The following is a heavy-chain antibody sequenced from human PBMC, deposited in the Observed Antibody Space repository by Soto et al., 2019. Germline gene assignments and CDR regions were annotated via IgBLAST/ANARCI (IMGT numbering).Heavy chain of an antibody. CDR1: GFTFNNFA. J-gene: IGHJ4*02. Sequence: EVQLLESGGGLVQPGGSLRLSCTASGFTFNNFAMSWVRQAPGEGLEWVSAISDSGSSTYYADSVKGRFSISRDNSKNTLYLQMNSLRAEDTAVYYCAKETPIAVAGYWGQATLVTVSS. D-gene: IGHD6-19*01. V-gene: IGHV3-23*01. CDR2: ISDSGSST. CDR3: AKETPIAVAGY.